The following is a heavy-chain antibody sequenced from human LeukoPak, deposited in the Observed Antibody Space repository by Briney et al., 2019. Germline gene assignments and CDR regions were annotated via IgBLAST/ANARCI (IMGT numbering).Heavy chain of an antibody. J-gene: IGHJ4*02. D-gene: IGHD6-19*01. V-gene: IGHV4-39*01. CDR2: LSHTGST. CDR3: ATQGSGWPTFDY. Sequence: SETLSLTCTVSGATITTTSYYWAWIRQPPGKGLDWIGSLSHTGSTNYNASLKGRISISIDTSKNQFSLKLNSVAAADTAVYFCATQGSGWPTFDYWGQGALVTVSS. CDR1: GATITTTSYY.